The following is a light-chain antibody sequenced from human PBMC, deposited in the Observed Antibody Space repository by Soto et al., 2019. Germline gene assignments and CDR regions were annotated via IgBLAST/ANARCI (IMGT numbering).Light chain of an antibody. Sequence: EIVMTQSPATLSVSPGERATLSCRASQSVSSNSAWYQQKPGQAPRLLIYGASTRATGIPATFSGSWSGTECSRTISSLQSEDVAVYYFQQYKNCHPPLTFGGWTKVEIK. V-gene: IGKV3-15*01. CDR2: GAS. J-gene: IGKJ4*01. CDR3: QQYKNCHPPLT. CDR1: QSVSSN.